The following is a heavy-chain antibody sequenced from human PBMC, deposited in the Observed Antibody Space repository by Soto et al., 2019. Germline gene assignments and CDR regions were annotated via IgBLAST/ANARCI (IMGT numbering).Heavy chain of an antibody. CDR1: GFTFSSYG. Sequence: QVQLVESGGGVVQPGRSLRLSCAASGFTFSSYGMHWVRQAPGKGLEWVAVISYDGSNKYYADSVKGRFTISRDNSKDSLYLQMNSLRAEGTAVYYSAKGASLWFGEPDVAIYSYYYGMDGWGQWTAVTVS. CDR3: AKGASLWFGEPDVAIYSYYYGMDG. CDR2: ISYDGSNK. D-gene: IGHD3-10*01. J-gene: IGHJ6*02. V-gene: IGHV3-30*18.